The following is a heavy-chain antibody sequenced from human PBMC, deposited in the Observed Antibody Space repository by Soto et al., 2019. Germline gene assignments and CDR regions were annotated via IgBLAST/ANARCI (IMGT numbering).Heavy chain of an antibody. CDR2: IYYSGST. J-gene: IGHJ5*02. Sequence: PSETLSLTCTVSGGTISSYYWRWIRQPPGKGLEWIGYIYYSGSTNYNPSLKSRVTISVDTSKNQFSLKLSSVTAADTAVYYCARALGGSSNGHWFDPWGQGTLVTVSS. CDR1: GGTISSYY. CDR3: ARALGGSSNGHWFDP. D-gene: IGHD1-26*01. V-gene: IGHV4-59*01.